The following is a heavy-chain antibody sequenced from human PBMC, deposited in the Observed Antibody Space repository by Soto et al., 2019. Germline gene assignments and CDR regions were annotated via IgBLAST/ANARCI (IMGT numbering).Heavy chain of an antibody. CDR3: AKDHLSIGRPAAEYYFDY. Sequence: EVQLVESGGGLVQPGRSLRLSCAASGFTFDDYAMHWVRHAPGKWLEWVSGISWNSGSIGYADSVKSRFTISRDNAKNSLYLQMNSLRAEDTALYYCAKDHLSIGRPAAEYYFDYWGQGTLVTVSS. CDR1: GFTFDDYA. D-gene: IGHD2-2*01. V-gene: IGHV3-9*01. CDR2: ISWNSGSI. J-gene: IGHJ4*02.